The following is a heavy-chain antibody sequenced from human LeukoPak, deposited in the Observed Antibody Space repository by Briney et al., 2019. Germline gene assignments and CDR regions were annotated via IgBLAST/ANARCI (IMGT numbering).Heavy chain of an antibody. CDR1: GGTFSSYA. CDR3: ASLRGTTMVPLPFDI. D-gene: IGHD3-10*01. Sequence: SVKVSCKASGGTFSSYAISWVRQAPGQGLEWMGGIIPIFGTANYAQKFQGRVTITADESTSTAYMELSSLRSEDTAVYYCASLRGTTMVPLPFDIWGQGTMITVSS. J-gene: IGHJ3*02. CDR2: IIPIFGTA. V-gene: IGHV1-69*13.